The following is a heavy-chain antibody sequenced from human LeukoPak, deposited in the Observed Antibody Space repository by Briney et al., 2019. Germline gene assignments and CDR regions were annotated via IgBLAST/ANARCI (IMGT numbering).Heavy chain of an antibody. CDR2: ISPYDGDT. D-gene: IGHD2-21*02. Sequence: GASVKVSRKASVYTFAIYGISWGRHAPRQGLEWMAWISPYDGDTNYAQNFEGRVTMTTETSTSTAYMELRSLRSDDTAIYYCARDYCTRGGDCYKEDLFDPWGQGTLVTVSS. V-gene: IGHV1-18*01. CDR1: VYTFAIYG. CDR3: ARDYCTRGGDCYKEDLFDP. J-gene: IGHJ5*02.